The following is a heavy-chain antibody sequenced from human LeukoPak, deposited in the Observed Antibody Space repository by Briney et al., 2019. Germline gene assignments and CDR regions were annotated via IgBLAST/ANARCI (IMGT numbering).Heavy chain of an antibody. J-gene: IGHJ4*02. CDR2: IYYSGST. V-gene: IGHV4-59*08. CDR3: ARRIVGATKSCFDS. CDR1: GSSFSRYY. D-gene: IGHD1-26*01. Sequence: PSETLSLTCSVSGSSFSRYYWSWIRQPPGKGLEWIGYIYYSGSTNYNPSLKSRVTISVDTSKNQFSLKLSTVTAADTAVYYCARRIVGATKSCFDSWGQGTLVTVSS.